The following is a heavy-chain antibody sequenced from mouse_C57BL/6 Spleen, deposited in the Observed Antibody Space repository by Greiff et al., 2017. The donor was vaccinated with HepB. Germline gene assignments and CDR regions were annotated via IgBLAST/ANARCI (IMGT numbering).Heavy chain of an antibody. D-gene: IGHD1-1*01. V-gene: IGHV14-3*01. CDR1: GFNIKNNY. CDR3: ARYYYVSSYDAMDY. Sequence: VQLQQSVAELVRPGASVKLSCTASGFNIKNNYMHWVKQRPEQGLEWIGRIDPANGNTKYAPKFQGKATITADTSSNTAYLQLSSLTSEDTAIYYCARYYYVSSYDAMDYWGQGTSVTVSS. CDR2: IDPANGNT. J-gene: IGHJ4*01.